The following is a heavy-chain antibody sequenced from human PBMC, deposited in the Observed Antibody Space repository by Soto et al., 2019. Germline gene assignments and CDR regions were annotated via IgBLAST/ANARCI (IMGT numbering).Heavy chain of an antibody. CDR2: INPSGGST. CDR1: GYTFTSYY. V-gene: IGHV1-46*01. J-gene: IGHJ6*02. Sequence: GASVKVSCKASGYTFTSYYMHWVRQAPGQGLEWMGIINPSGGSTSYAQKFQGRVTMTRDTSTSTVYMELSSLRSEDTAVYYCAKELPQFPDSHYYYYGMDVWGQGTTVTVSS. CDR3: AKELPQFPDSHYYYYGMDV.